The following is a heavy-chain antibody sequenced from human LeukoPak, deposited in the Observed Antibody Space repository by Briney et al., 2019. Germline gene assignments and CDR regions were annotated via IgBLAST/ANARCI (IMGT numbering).Heavy chain of an antibody. Sequence: SETLSLTCTVSGGSISSSAHCWGWIRQPPGKGLEWIGGIYYSGSTYYNPSLKSRVTISVDTSKNQFSLKLSSVTAADTAVYYCARRPSGYALSWLDPWGQGTLVTVSS. CDR1: GGSISSSAHC. J-gene: IGHJ5*02. CDR3: ARRPSGYALSWLDP. CDR2: IYYSGST. V-gene: IGHV4-39*01. D-gene: IGHD3-3*01.